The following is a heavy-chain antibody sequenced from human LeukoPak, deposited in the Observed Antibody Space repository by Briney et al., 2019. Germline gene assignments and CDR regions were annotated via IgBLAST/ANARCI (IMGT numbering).Heavy chain of an antibody. J-gene: IGHJ4*02. CDR1: GGSISSGGYY. Sequence: PSETLSLTCTVSGGSISSGGYYWSWIRQPPGKGLEWIGYIYHSGSTYYNPSLKSRVTISVDRSKNQFSLKLSSVTAADTAVYYCARVVAAAGEYYFDYWGQGTLVTVSS. D-gene: IGHD6-13*01. CDR2: IYHSGST. CDR3: ARVVAAAGEYYFDY. V-gene: IGHV4-30-2*01.